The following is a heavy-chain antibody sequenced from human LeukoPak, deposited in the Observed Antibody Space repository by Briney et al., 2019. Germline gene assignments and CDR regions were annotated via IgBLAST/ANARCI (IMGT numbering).Heavy chain of an antibody. V-gene: IGHV3-21*01. J-gene: IGHJ4*02. D-gene: IGHD4/OR15-4a*01. CDR1: GFTFSSYG. CDR2: ISSSSSYI. CDR3: AREGAEGFDY. Sequence: PGGSLRLPCAASGFTFSSYGMSWVRQAPGKGLEWVSSISSSSSYIYYADSVKGRFTISRDNAKNSLYLQMNSLRAEDTAVYYCAREGAEGFDYWGQGTLVTVSS.